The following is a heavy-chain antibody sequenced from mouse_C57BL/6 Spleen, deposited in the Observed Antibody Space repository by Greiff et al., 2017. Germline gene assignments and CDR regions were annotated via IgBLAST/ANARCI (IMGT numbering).Heavy chain of an antibody. CDR1: GYAFSSYW. J-gene: IGHJ3*01. D-gene: IGHD1-1*01. CDR3: ARGGYDYCNSWFAY. CDR2: IYPGDGDT. V-gene: IGHV1-80*01. Sequence: QVQLQQSGAELVKPGASVKISCKASGYAFSSYWMNWVKQRPGKGLEWIGQIYPGDGDTNYNGKFKGKATLTADKSSSTAYMQLSSLTSEDSAVYFCARGGYDYCNSWFAYWGQGTLVTVSA.